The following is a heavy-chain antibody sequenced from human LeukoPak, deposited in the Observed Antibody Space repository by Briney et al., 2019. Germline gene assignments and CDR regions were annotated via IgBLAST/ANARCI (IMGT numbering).Heavy chain of an antibody. CDR1: GITLSNYG. CDR2: ISDSGGRT. Sequence: GGSLRLSCAVSGITLSNYGMSWVRQAPGKGLEWVAGISDSGGRTNYADSVKGRFTISRDNPKNTLYLQMNSLRAEDTAVYFYAKRGVVIRVILVGFHKEAYYFDSWGQGALVTVSS. D-gene: IGHD3-22*01. CDR3: AKRGVVIRVILVGFHKEAYYFDS. V-gene: IGHV3-23*01. J-gene: IGHJ4*02.